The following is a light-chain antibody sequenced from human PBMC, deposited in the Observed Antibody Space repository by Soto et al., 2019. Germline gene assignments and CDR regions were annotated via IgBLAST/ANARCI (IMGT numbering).Light chain of an antibody. Sequence: VLTQSPDSLAVSLGERATINCKSSQSVLYSSNNKNYLAWYQQKPGQPPKLLIYWASTRESGVPDRFSGSGSGTDFTLTIGSLQAEDVALYFCQQYFGTPPTFGQGTKVDI. CDR1: QSVLYSSNNKNY. V-gene: IGKV4-1*01. J-gene: IGKJ1*01. CDR2: WAS. CDR3: QQYFGTPPT.